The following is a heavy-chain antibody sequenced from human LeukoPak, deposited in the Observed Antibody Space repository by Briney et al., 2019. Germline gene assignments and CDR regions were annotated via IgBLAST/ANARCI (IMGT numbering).Heavy chain of an antibody. Sequence: ASVKVSCKASGYTFTRYYIHWVRQAPGQGPEWMGMINPSGGSTTYAQNFQGRATMTRDTSTSTVYMELSSLRSDDTAVYYSARANYDILTGLKRPFDSWGQGTLVAVSS. CDR1: GYTFTRYY. CDR2: INPSGGST. J-gene: IGHJ4*02. D-gene: IGHD3-9*01. V-gene: IGHV1-46*03. CDR3: ARANYDILTGLKRPFDS.